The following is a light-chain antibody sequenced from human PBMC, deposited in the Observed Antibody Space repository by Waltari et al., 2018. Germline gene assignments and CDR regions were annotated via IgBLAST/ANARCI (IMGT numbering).Light chain of an antibody. Sequence: DIQMTQSPSSLSASVGDRVTITCRASQSISSYLNWYQQKPGKAPKLQIYAGSILQSGVPSRFSGSGAGTDFTLSISSLQPEDFATYYCQQSNSNSRTFGQGTKVEI. V-gene: IGKV1-39*01. CDR3: QQSNSNSRT. J-gene: IGKJ1*01. CDR2: AGS. CDR1: QSISSY.